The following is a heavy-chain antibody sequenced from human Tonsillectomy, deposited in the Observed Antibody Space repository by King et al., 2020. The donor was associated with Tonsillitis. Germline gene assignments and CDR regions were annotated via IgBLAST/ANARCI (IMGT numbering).Heavy chain of an antibody. CDR2: INPSRGNT. CDR1: GYIFTACY. V-gene: IGHV1-46*01. CDR3: ATSQIAAADSYDAFDV. Sequence: VQLVESGAEVKKPGASVKVSCKASGYIFTACYMHWVRQAPGQGLEWMGMINPSRGNTDYAQSFQGRVTMTRETPTSTVSMELGSLPSEDTAVYYCATSQIAAADSYDAFDVWGQGTMVTVS. D-gene: IGHD6-13*01. J-gene: IGHJ3*01.